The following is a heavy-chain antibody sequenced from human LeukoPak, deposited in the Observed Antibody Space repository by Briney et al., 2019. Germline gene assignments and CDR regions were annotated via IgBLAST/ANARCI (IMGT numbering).Heavy chain of an antibody. V-gene: IGHV3-64*01. CDR2: ISSNGDST. D-gene: IGHD5-24*01. J-gene: IGHJ4*02. CDR3: VRDSGGDAYNDYFDS. CDR1: GFSFNTYA. Sequence: GGSLRLSCAASGFSFNTYAMHWARQAPGKGLEYVSAISSNGDSTYYANSVKGRFTISRDNSKKTLFLQMGSLRAEDMAVYYCVRDSGGDAYNDYFDSWGQGTLVTVPS.